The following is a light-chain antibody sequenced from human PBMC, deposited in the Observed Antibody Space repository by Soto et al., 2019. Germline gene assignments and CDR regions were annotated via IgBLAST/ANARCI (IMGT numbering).Light chain of an antibody. CDR1: QSVSSSY. V-gene: IGKV3-20*01. J-gene: IGKJ1*01. CDR3: LHYGSSTDWT. CDR2: GAS. Sequence: EIVLTQSPGTLSLSPGERATLSCRASQSVSSSYLSWYQQKPGQAPRLLIYGASSRAIGIPDRFSGSGSGTDFTLTISRLEPEDFAVYSCLHYGSSTDWTFGQGTKVEIK.